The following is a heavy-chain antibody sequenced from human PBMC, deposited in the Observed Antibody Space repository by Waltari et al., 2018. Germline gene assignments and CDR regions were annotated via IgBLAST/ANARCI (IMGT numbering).Heavy chain of an antibody. D-gene: IGHD3-3*01. Sequence: EVQLVESGGGLVQPGGSLRLSCAVYGFTFSSLWMSWFRQAPGKGVEWVANIKQDGSEIYYVDSVKGRFTISRDNAKNSLDLQMNSLTTEDTAVYYCAGGGGFLWDIWGQGTLVTVSS. CDR2: IKQDGSEI. CDR3: AGGGGFLWDI. J-gene: IGHJ3*02. CDR1: GFTFSSLW. V-gene: IGHV3-7*01.